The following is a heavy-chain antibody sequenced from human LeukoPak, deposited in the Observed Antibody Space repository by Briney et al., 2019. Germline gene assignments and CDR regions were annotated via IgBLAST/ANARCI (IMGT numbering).Heavy chain of an antibody. CDR1: GFTFSGYT. V-gene: IGHV3-21*01. D-gene: IGHD3-22*01. Sequence: GGSLRLSCVASGFTFSGYTMNWVRQTPGKGLEWVSSISSSSNNIYYTDSAKGRFTISRDNAKNSLYLQMNSLRDDDTAVYYCARYRYNNGYYYDYWGQGTLVTVSS. CDR3: ARYRYNNGYYYDY. J-gene: IGHJ4*02. CDR2: ISSSSNNI.